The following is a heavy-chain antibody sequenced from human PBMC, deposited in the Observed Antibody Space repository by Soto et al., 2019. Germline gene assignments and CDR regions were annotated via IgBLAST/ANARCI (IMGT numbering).Heavy chain of an antibody. Sequence: ALVKVSCKASGYIFTGYYMHWVRQAPGQGLEWMGWINPNTGGTNYAQKFRGWVTMTRDTSISTAYMELNRQRSDDTAVYYCARAPVRGVTFFDYWGQGSLVTVSS. D-gene: IGHD3-10*01. J-gene: IGHJ4*02. CDR1: GYIFTGYY. CDR2: INPNTGGT. CDR3: ARAPVRGVTFFDY. V-gene: IGHV1-2*04.